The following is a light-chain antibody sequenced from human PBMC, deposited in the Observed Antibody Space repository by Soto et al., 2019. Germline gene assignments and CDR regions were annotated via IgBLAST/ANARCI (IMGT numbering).Light chain of an antibody. CDR1: NIDSRT. CDR3: QVWDNVDDHIYV. Sequence: SYELPQPPSVSVAPGQTATIACGENNIDSRTVHWYQQKPGQAPLLVVYDNSFRPSGIPNRFSGSNSGNTATLTISRVEAGDEADYYCQVWDNVDDHIYVFGTRTKGTVL. V-gene: IGLV3-21*02. J-gene: IGLJ1*01. CDR2: DNS.